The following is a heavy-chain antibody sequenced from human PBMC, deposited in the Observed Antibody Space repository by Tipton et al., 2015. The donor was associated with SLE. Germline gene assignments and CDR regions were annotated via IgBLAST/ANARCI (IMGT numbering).Heavy chain of an antibody. CDR1: GGSITGHY. CDR3: ARRGGIGAFDI. Sequence: GLVKPSETLSLTCTVSGGSITGHYWSWIRQPPGKGLEWIGYIYTSGSTNYNPSLKSRVTISVDTSKNQFSLKLSSVTAADTAVYYCARRGGIGAFDIWGQGTMVTVSS. V-gene: IGHV4-4*08. CDR2: IYTSGST. J-gene: IGHJ3*02. D-gene: IGHD6-13*01.